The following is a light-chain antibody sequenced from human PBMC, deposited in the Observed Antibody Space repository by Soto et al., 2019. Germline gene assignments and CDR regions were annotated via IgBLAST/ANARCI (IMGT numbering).Light chain of an antibody. V-gene: IGLV2-14*01. CDR2: EVN. J-gene: IGLJ1*01. CDR3: SSYTDSGTLV. Sequence: QAVVTQPASVSGSPGQSITISCTGTSSDVGAYNYVSWYQQHPGKAPKLIIYEVNNRPSGFSNRFSGSKSGNTASLTISGLQAEDEAGYYCSSYTDSGTLVFGSGTKVTVL. CDR1: SSDVGAYNY.